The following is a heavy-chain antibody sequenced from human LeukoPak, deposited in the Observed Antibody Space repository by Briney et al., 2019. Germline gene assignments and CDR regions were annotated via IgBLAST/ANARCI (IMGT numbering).Heavy chain of an antibody. CDR2: INHSGST. CDR3: ARRQRYFDWLLSYYFDY. D-gene: IGHD3-9*01. V-gene: IGHV4-34*01. J-gene: IGHJ4*02. Sequence: SETLSLTCTVSGGSISSYYWSWIRQPPGKGLEWIGEINHSGSTNYNPSLKSRVTISVDTSKNQFSLKLSSVTAADTAVYYCARRQRYFDWLLSYYFDYWGQGTLVTVSS. CDR1: GGSISSYY.